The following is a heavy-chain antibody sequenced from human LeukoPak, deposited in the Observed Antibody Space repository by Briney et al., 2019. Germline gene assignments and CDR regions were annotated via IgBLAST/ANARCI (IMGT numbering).Heavy chain of an antibody. CDR3: ARGIWYGGNYYFDY. CDR1: GYSISSGYY. Sequence: SETLSLTCAVSGYSISSGYYWGWIRQPPGKGLEWIGEINHSGSTNYNPSLKSRVTISVDTSKNQFSLKLSSVTAADTAVYYCARGIWYGGNYYFDYWGQGTLVTVSS. J-gene: IGHJ4*02. D-gene: IGHD4-23*01. V-gene: IGHV4-38-2*01. CDR2: INHSGST.